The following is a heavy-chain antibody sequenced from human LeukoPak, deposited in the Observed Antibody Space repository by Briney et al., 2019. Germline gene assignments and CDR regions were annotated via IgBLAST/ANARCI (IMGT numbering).Heavy chain of an antibody. CDR2: ISSSSSAI. J-gene: IGHJ4*02. Sequence: GGSLRLSCAASGFTFSTYSMNWVRQAPGKGLEWVSFISSSSSAIYYADSVKGRFTISRDDAKNSLYLQMNSLRDGDTAVYYCATYSSGWCLVYWGQGTLVTVSS. V-gene: IGHV3-48*02. CDR1: GFTFSTYS. CDR3: ATYSSGWCLVY. D-gene: IGHD6-19*01.